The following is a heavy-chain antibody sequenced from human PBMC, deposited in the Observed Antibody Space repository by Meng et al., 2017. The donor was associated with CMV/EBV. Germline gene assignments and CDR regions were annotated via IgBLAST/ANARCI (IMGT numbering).Heavy chain of an antibody. CDR1: GGSISSYY. V-gene: IGHV4-59*01. J-gene: IGHJ6*02. Sequence: SETLSLTCTVSGGSISSYYWSWIRQPPGKGLEWIGYIYYSGSTNYNPSLKSRVTISVDTSKNQFSLKLSSVTAADTAVYYCARLALLSETYYYGSGSYAPPGMDVWGQGTTVTV. D-gene: IGHD3-10*01. CDR2: IYYSGST. CDR3: ARLALLSETYYYGSGSYAPPGMDV.